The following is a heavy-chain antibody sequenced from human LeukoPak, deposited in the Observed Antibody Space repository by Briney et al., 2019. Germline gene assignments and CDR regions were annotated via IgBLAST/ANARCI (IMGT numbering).Heavy chain of an antibody. CDR2: INPNSSGT. V-gene: IGHV1-2*02. D-gene: IGHD2-2*01. J-gene: IGHJ5*02. CDR3: ARDPIQVVVPAAIGWFDP. CDR1: GYTFTGYY. Sequence: GASVKVSCQASGYTFTGYYMHWVRQAPGQGLEWMGWINPNSSGTNYAQKFQGRVTMTRDTSISTAYMELSSLRSDDTAVYYCARDPIQVVVPAAIGWFDPWGQGTLGTVSS.